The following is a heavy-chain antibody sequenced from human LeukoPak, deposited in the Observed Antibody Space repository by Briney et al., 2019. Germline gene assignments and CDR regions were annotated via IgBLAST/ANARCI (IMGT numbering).Heavy chain of an antibody. CDR2: IYYNRST. D-gene: IGHD3-10*01. CDR3: ARRELFGEACDY. CDR1: GASISSSSYY. J-gene: IGHJ4*02. Sequence: AEPLSLICPVSGASISSSSYYWGWIRQPPGKGLEWNGRIYYNRSTYYHPTLKSRPTKSVDTSQNQFSLKLSYVIAADTVLLYWARRELFGEACDYSGQGTLVTVSS. V-gene: IGHV4-39*01.